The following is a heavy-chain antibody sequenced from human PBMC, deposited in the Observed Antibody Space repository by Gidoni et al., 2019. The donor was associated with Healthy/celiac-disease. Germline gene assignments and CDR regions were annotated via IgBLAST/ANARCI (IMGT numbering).Heavy chain of an antibody. CDR3: ARDLVGADAFDI. CDR1: VGSISSSSYY. J-gene: IGHJ3*02. V-gene: IGHV4-39*07. CDR2: IYYSGST. D-gene: IGHD1-26*01. Sequence: QLQLQESGPGLVKPSETLSLTCTVTVGSISSSSYYWGWIRQPPGKGLEWSGSIYYSGSTYYNPSLKSRVTISVDTSKNQFSLKLSSVTAADTAVYYCARDLVGADAFDIWGQGTMVTVSS.